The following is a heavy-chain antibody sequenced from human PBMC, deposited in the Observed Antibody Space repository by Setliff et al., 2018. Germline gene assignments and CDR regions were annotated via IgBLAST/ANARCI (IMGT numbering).Heavy chain of an antibody. CDR1: GGSISSGSYY. J-gene: IGHJ4*02. CDR2: LHTSGST. V-gene: IGHV4-61*02. D-gene: IGHD3-3*01. Sequence: KTSETLSLTCAVSGGSISSGSYYWSWIRQPAGKGLEWVGRLHTSGSTNYNPSLKSRVTMSLDSSKNQFSLNLNSVTAADTAVYYCVKNPLTMPRGFFEYWGRGTLVTVSS. CDR3: VKNPLTMPRGFFEY.